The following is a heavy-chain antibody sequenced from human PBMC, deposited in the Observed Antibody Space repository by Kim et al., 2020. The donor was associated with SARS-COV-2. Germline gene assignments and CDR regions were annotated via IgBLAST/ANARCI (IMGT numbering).Heavy chain of an antibody. D-gene: IGHD6-13*01. CDR3: ARSLSSWYSGEDYFDY. J-gene: IGHJ4*02. V-gene: IGHV3-30*07. Sequence: SVKGRFTISRDNSKNTLYLQMNSLRAEDTAVYYCARSLSSWYSGEDYFDYWGQGTLVTVSS.